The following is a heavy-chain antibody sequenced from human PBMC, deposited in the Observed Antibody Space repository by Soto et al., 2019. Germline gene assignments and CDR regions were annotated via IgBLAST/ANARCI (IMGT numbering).Heavy chain of an antibody. Sequence: LSLTCTVSGGSISSGGYYWSWIRQHPGKGLEWIGYIYYSGSTYYNPSLKSRVTISVDTSKNQFSLKLSSVTAADTAVYYCASSHDILTGCYDYWGQGTLVTVSS. CDR3: ASSHDILTGCYDY. J-gene: IGHJ4*02. D-gene: IGHD3-9*01. CDR1: GGSISSGGYY. V-gene: IGHV4-31*03. CDR2: IYYSGST.